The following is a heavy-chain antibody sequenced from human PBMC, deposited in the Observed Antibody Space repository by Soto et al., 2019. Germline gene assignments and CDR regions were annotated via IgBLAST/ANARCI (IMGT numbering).Heavy chain of an antibody. CDR3: AKDKWRRALSSLEY. CDR2: ISWNSGKI. V-gene: IGHV3-9*01. D-gene: IGHD5-12*01. CDR1: GFTFDDYD. J-gene: IGHJ4*01. Sequence: SLSLSCAVSGFTFDDYDMHWVRQGPGKGLEWVSSISWNSGKIGYADSVKGRFTISRDNAKNSLYLQMNSLRSEDTALYYCAKDKWRRALSSLEYWGHGTLVTVSS.